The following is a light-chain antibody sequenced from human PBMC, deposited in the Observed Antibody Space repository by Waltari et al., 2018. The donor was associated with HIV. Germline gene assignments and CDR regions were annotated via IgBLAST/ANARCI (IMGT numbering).Light chain of an antibody. CDR2: EVS. Sequence: QSALTQPASVSGSPGQSITISCTGTSSDVGNYNLVSWYQQHPGKAPKLMIYEVSKRPSGVSNRFSGSKSGNTASLTISRLQAEDEADYYCCSYAGSPWVFGGGTKLTVL. V-gene: IGLV2-23*02. CDR3: CSYAGSPWV. CDR1: SSDVGNYNL. J-gene: IGLJ3*02.